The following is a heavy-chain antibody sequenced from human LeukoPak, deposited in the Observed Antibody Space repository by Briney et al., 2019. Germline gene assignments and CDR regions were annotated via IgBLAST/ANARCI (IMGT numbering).Heavy chain of an antibody. D-gene: IGHD2-15*01. Sequence: SETLSLTCTVSGGSISTFYYWTWIRQSPGKGLEWIGNIHSSGSTSYNPSLKSRVTISVDTSKNQFSLRLSSVTATDTAVYYCVRPGQSSWWVYFNYWGPGTVVTVSS. CDR3: VRPGQSSWWVYFNY. J-gene: IGHJ4*02. CDR1: GGSISTFYY. CDR2: IHSSGST. V-gene: IGHV4-4*09.